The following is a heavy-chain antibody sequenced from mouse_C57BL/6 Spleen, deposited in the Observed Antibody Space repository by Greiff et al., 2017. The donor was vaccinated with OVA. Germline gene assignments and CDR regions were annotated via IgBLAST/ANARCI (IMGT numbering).Heavy chain of an antibody. D-gene: IGHD3-2*02. V-gene: IGHV1-7*01. CDR2: INPSSGYT. CDR1: GYTYTSYW. J-gene: IGHJ2*01. Sequence: QVQLKESGAELAKPGASVKLSCKASGYTYTSYWMHWVKQRPGQGLEWIGYINPSSGYTKYNQKFKDKATLTADKSSSTAYMQLSSLTYEDSAVYYCARGAAQAYFDYWGQGTTLTVSS. CDR3: ARGAAQAYFDY.